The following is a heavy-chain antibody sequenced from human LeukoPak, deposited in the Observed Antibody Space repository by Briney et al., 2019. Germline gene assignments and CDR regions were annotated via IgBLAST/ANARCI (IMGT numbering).Heavy chain of an antibody. V-gene: IGHV1-2*02. Sequence: ASVKVSCKASGYTFTGYMHWVRQAPGQGLEWMGWINPNSGATNYAQKFQGRVTMTRDTSINTAYMELTRLRSDDTAVYYCARGPYSSAWYRGDYWGQGTLVTASS. D-gene: IGHD6-19*01. J-gene: IGHJ4*02. CDR2: INPNSGAT. CDR3: ARGPYSSAWYRGDY. CDR1: GYTFTGY.